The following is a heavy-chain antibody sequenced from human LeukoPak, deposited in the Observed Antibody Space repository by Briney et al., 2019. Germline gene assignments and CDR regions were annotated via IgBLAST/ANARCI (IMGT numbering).Heavy chain of an antibody. CDR2: IRSKAYGGTT. CDR3: TRVLIAAAGTPFDY. Sequence: GVLRLSCTASGFTFGDYAMSWVRQAPGKGLEWVGFIRSKAYGGTTEYAASVKGRFTISRDDSKSIAYLQMNSLKTEDTAVYYCTRVLIAAAGTPFDYWGQGTLVTVSS. CDR1: GFTFGDYA. J-gene: IGHJ4*02. D-gene: IGHD6-13*01. V-gene: IGHV3-49*04.